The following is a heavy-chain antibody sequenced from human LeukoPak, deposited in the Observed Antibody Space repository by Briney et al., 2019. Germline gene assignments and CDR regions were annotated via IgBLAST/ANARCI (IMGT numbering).Heavy chain of an antibody. J-gene: IGHJ4*02. D-gene: IGHD4-17*01. CDR1: GYTFTGYY. CDR2: IDPNSGGT. V-gene: IGHV1-2*06. CDR3: ARIMTTVTTLPNRTGI. Sequence: GASVKVSCKASGYTFTGYYTHWVRQAPGQGLEWMGRIDPNSGGTNYAQKFQGRVTMTRDTSISTAYMELSRLRSDDTAVYYCARIMTTVTTLPNRTGIWGQGTLVTVSS.